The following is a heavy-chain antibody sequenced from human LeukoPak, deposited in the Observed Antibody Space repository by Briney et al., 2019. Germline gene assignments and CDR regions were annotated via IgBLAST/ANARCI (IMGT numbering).Heavy chain of an antibody. Sequence: ASVKSSGKACVYTFPVYYMLCVPRAPGQGCEWMGRINPNSGGTNYAQKFQGRVTMTRDTSISTAYMELSRLRSDDTAVYYCASGYDSFAFDIWGQGTMVTVSS. CDR2: INPNSGGT. V-gene: IGHV1-2*06. CDR1: VYTFPVYY. CDR3: ASGYDSFAFDI. D-gene: IGHD2-2*03. J-gene: IGHJ3*02.